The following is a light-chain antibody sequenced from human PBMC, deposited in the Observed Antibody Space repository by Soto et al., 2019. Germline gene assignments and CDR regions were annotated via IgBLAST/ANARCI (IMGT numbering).Light chain of an antibody. CDR1: SSDFGSYNY. Sequence: QSALTQPASVSGSPGQSITISCTGTSSDFGSYNYVSWYRQHPGKAPQLLIYDVTHRPAGVSSRFSGSKSDNTASLTISWLQAEDEADYYCSSYTDTTTRYVFGSGTKVTVL. CDR2: DVT. J-gene: IGLJ1*01. V-gene: IGLV2-14*03. CDR3: SSYTDTTTRYV.